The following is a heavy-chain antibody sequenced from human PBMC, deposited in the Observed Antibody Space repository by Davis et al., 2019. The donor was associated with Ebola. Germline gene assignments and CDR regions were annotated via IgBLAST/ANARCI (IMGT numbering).Heavy chain of an antibody. D-gene: IGHD2-2*01. J-gene: IGHJ5*02. CDR2: IYPGDSDT. CDR1: GYSFTKYW. CDR3: ARQGYCNSTSCNNWFDP. V-gene: IGHV5-51*01. Sequence: GESLKISCKGSGYSFTKYWIGWVRQMPGKGLEWIGIIYPGDSDTRYSPSFQGQVTISADKSISTAYLQWSSLKASDTAMYYCARQGYCNSTSCNNWFDPWGQGTLVTVSS.